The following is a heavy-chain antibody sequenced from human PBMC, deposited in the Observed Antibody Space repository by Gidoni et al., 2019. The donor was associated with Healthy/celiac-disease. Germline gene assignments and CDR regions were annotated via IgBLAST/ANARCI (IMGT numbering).Heavy chain of an antibody. CDR3: ARVGGYYDSSGYALDYGMDV. CDR2: IYTSGST. J-gene: IGHJ6*02. V-gene: IGHV4-61*02. CDR1: GGSISSGSYY. Sequence: QVQLQESGPGLVKPSQTLSLTCTVSGGSISSGSYYWSWIRQPAGKGLEWIGRIYTSGSTNYNPSLKSRVTISVDTSKNQFSLKLSSVTAADTAVYYCARVGGYYDSSGYALDYGMDVWGQGTTVTVSS. D-gene: IGHD3-22*01.